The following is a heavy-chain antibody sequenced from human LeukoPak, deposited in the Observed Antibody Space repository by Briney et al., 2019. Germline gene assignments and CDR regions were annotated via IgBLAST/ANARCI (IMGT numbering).Heavy chain of an antibody. D-gene: IGHD3-10*01. V-gene: IGHV4-34*01. CDR3: AKSNGYGLVDI. CDR1: GGSISSYY. J-gene: IGHJ3*02. Sequence: SETLSLTCTVSGGSISSYYWSWIRQPPGKGLEWIGEINHSGSTNYNPSLKSRVTISVDTSKNQFSLKLNSVTAADTAVYYCAKSNGYGLVDIWGQGTMITVSS. CDR2: INHSGST.